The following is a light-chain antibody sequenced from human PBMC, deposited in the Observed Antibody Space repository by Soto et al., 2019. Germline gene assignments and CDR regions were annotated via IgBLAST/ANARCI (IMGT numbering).Light chain of an antibody. V-gene: IGLV1-40*01. J-gene: IGLJ2*01. Sequence: QSVMTQPPKVSGAPGQRVINSCTGSSSNIGAGYDVHWYQQLPGTAPKLLIYGNSNRPSGVPDRFSGSKSGTSASLAITGLQAEDEADYYCQSYDSSLSGVVFGGGTQLTV. CDR1: SSNIGAGYD. CDR3: QSYDSSLSGVV. CDR2: GNS.